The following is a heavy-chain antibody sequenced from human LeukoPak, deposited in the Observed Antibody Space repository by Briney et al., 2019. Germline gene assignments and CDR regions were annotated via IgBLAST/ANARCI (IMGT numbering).Heavy chain of an antibody. V-gene: IGHV3-49*04. CDR2: IRSKAYGGTT. CDR3: TSNYYDSSGYPIAYYFDY. D-gene: IGHD3-22*01. J-gene: IGHJ4*02. CDR1: GSTFGDYA. Sequence: GGSLRLSCTASGSTFGDYAMSWVRQAPGKGLEWVGFIRSKAYGGTTEYAASVKGRFTISRDDSKSIAYLQMNSLKTEDTAVYYCTSNYYDSSGYPIAYYFDYWGQGTLVTVSS.